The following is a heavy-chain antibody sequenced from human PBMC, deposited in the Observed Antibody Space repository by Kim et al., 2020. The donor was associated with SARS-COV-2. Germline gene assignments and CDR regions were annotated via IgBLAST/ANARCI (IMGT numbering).Heavy chain of an antibody. J-gene: IGHJ4*02. Sequence: GGSLRLSCAASGFTFSSYAMSWVRQAPGKGLEWVSAISGSGGSTYYADSVKGRFTISRDNSKNTLYLQMNSLRAEDTAVYYCANVKTNRGYSSFDYWGQGTLVTVSS. CDR1: GFTFSSYA. V-gene: IGHV3-23*01. D-gene: IGHD5-18*01. CDR3: ANVKTNRGYSSFDY. CDR2: ISGSGGST.